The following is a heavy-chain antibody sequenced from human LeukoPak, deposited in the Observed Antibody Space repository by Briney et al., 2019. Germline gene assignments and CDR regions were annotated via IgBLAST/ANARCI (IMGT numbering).Heavy chain of an antibody. CDR1: GYTFTSYG. V-gene: IGHV1-18*01. CDR3: ARVNGYCTSTSCHDY. J-gene: IGHJ4*02. CDR2: ISAYNGDT. Sequence: ASVKVSCKASGYTFTSYGFSWVRQAPGQGLEWMGWISAYNGDTKYALNLQGRVTMTTDTSTSTAYMELRSLTSDDTAVYYCARVNGYCTSTSCHDYWGQGTLVTVSS. D-gene: IGHD2-2*01.